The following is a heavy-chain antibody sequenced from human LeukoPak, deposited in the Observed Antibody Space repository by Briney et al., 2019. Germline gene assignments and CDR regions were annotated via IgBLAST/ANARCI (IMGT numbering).Heavy chain of an antibody. CDR3: ARLQATSYYFDY. V-gene: IGHV4-39*01. J-gene: IGHJ4*02. D-gene: IGHD5-24*01. CDR2: IYYSGST. Sequence: SETLSLTCTVSGGSIGSSSYYWGWIRQPPGKGLEWIGSIYYSGSTYYNPSLKSRVTISVDTSKNQFSLKLSSVTAADTAVYYCARLQATSYYFDYWGQGTLVTVSS. CDR1: GGSIGSSSYY.